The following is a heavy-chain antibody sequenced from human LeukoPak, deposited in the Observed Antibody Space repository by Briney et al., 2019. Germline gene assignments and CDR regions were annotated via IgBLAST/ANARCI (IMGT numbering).Heavy chain of an antibody. Sequence: GGSLRLSCAASGFTFSSYAMSWVRQAPGKGLEWVSGITATGGTTYYADSVKGRFTISIDSSKNTVSLQMNSLRADDTAIYYCAKHWRGPYRPADYWGQGTLVTVSS. D-gene: IGHD1-1*01. CDR3: AKHWRGPYRPADY. V-gene: IGHV3-23*01. CDR2: ITATGGTT. CDR1: GFTFSSYA. J-gene: IGHJ4*02.